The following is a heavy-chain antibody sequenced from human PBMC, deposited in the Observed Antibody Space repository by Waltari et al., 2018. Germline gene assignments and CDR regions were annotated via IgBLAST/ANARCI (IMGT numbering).Heavy chain of an antibody. CDR3: ARGGVVVAATPGYYFDY. CDR2: MNPNNGNT. V-gene: IGHV1-8*03. Sequence: QVQLVQSGAEVKKPGASVKVSCKASGYTFTSYDINWVRQATGQGLEWMGWMNPNNGNTGYEQKFQGRVTITRNTSISTAYMELSSLRSEDTAVYYCARGGVVVAATPGYYFDYWGQGTLVTVSS. D-gene: IGHD2-15*01. CDR1: GYTFTSYD. J-gene: IGHJ4*02.